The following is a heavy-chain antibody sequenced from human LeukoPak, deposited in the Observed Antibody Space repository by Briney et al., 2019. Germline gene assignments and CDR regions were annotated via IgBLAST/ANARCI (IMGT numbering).Heavy chain of an antibody. V-gene: IGHV3-23*01. Sequence: GGSLRLSCAASGFTFTTYAMSWVRQAPGKGLEWVSAISFSGNTAYYADSVKGRFTISRDNSKNTLYLQMNSLRAEDTAVYYCTRTSGFDYWGQGTLVTVSS. CDR3: TRTSGFDY. CDR2: ISFSGNTA. D-gene: IGHD1-14*01. J-gene: IGHJ4*02. CDR1: GFTFTTYA.